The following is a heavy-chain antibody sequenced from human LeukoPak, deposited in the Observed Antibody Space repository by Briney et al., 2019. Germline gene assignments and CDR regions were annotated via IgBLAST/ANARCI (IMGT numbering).Heavy chain of an antibody. CDR2: ISYDGSNK. CDR1: GFTFSGST. J-gene: IGHJ4*02. CDR3: AKDLRGNSGYDSVFDY. D-gene: IGHD5-12*01. Sequence: GGSLRLSCVASGFTFSGSTMHWVRQAPGKGLEWVATISYDGSNKYFADSVKGRFTISRDNSKNTLYLQMNSLRVEDTAVYYCAKDLRGNSGYDSVFDYWGQGTLVSVFS. V-gene: IGHV3-30*04.